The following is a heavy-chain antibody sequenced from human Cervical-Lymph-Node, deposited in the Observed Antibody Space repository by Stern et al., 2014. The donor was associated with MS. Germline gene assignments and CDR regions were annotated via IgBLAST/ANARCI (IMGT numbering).Heavy chain of an antibody. Sequence: QVQLVQSGAEVKKPGSSVKVSCKASGGTFTNYAMNWVRQAPGQRLVWMGGIIPMSGTTNQTQNFQGRVTINADKSTKTAFPEISSLRSVDPAVYYCVLQTLGATYWGQGTLVTVS. V-gene: IGHV1-69*06. D-gene: IGHD3-10*01. J-gene: IGHJ4*02. CDR1: GGTFTNYA. CDR2: IIPMSGTT. CDR3: VLQTLGATY.